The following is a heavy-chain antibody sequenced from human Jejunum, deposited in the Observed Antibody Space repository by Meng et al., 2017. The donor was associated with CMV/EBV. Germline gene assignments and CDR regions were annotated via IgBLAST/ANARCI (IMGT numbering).Heavy chain of an antibody. CDR3: ATSGLNYYGIDV. Sequence: FMFRNTWMTGVRQVQGKGLEWLGRIKSKSDGAKTDYPAPLKGRVTISRDDSRNTLYLEMNALTTEDTGVYYCATSGLNYYGIDVWGQGTTVTVSS. CDR2: IKSKSDGAKT. D-gene: IGHD3/OR15-3a*01. V-gene: IGHV3-15*05. CDR1: FMFRNTW. J-gene: IGHJ6*02.